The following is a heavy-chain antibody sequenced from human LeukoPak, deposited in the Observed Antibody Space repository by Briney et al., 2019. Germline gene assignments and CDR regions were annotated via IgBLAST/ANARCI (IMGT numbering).Heavy chain of an antibody. J-gene: IGHJ4*02. CDR3: AREGSSSPIDY. V-gene: IGHV4-39*07. CDR1: GGSISSSSYY. Sequence: SETLSLTCTVSGGSISSSSYYWGWIRQPPGKGLEWIGSIYYSGSTYYNPSLKSRVTISVDTSKNQFSLKLSSATAADTAVYYCAREGSSSPIDYWGQGTLVTVSS. CDR2: IYYSGST. D-gene: IGHD6-6*01.